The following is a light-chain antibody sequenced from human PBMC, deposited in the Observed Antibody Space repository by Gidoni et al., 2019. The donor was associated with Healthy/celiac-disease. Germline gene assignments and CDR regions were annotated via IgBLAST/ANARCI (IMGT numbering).Light chain of an antibody. CDR2: LGS. CDR1: QSLLHSNGYNY. J-gene: IGKJ4*01. V-gene: IGKV2-28*01. Sequence: IVMTQYPLSLPVTPGAPASISCRSSQSLLHSNGYNYLDWYLQKPGQSPQLLIYLGSNRASGGPDRFSGSGSGTDFTLKISRVEAEDVGVDYCMQALQTLTFGGGTKVEIK. CDR3: MQALQTLT.